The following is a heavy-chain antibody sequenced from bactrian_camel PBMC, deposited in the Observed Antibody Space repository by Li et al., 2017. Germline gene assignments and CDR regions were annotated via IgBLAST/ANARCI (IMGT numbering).Heavy chain of an antibody. Sequence: DVQLVESGGGSVQAGGSLKLTCSASGYILLTCGMGWYRQAPGKEREGVAAIYFGAGTTYYADSVKGRFIISQDNAKKTVHLQMNSLKPEDSATYYCAADGADFCWIGFPNQFAYWGQGTQVT. CDR2: IYFGAGTT. V-gene: IGHV3S40*01. CDR1: GYILLTCG. D-gene: IGHD1*01. CDR3: AADGADFCWIGFPNQFAY. J-gene: IGHJ4*01.